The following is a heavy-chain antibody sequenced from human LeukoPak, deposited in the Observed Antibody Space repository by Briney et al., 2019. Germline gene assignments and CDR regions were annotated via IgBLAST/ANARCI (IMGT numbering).Heavy chain of an antibody. Sequence: SQTLSLTCTVSGGPISSGAYYWSWIRQHPGKGLEWIGYIYYSGSTCYNPSLKSRVIISIDTSKNQFSLNLSSVTAADTAVYYCARAPIGSGNDYYFDYWGQGTLVTVSS. D-gene: IGHD3-10*01. CDR1: GGPISSGAYY. J-gene: IGHJ4*02. CDR3: ARAPIGSGNDYYFDY. CDR2: IYYSGST. V-gene: IGHV4-31*03.